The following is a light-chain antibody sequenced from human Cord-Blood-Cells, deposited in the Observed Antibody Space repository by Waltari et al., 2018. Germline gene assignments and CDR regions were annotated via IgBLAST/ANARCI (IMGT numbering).Light chain of an antibody. Sequence: DIVMTQSPDSLAVSLGERATINCKSSQSVLYSSNNKNYLAWYQQQPGPPPRLLIYWASTRESGVPDRFSGSGSGTDFTLTISSLQAEDVAVYYCQQYYSTPTFGGGTKVEIK. J-gene: IGKJ4*01. CDR2: WAS. CDR1: QSVLYSSNNKNY. V-gene: IGKV4-1*01. CDR3: QQYYSTPT.